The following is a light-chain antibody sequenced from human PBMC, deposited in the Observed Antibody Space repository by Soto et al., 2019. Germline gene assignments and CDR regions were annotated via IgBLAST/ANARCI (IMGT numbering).Light chain of an antibody. J-gene: IGKJ1*01. CDR3: QQYNRYAVT. Sequence: DIQMTQSPSTLSASVGDRVTITCRASQSASTFLAWYQQKPGQAPKLLIYDASTLQSGVPSRFSASGSGTEFALTISGLQPDDFAVYYCQQYNRYAVTFGQGTKVEMK. CDR1: QSASTF. CDR2: DAS. V-gene: IGKV1-5*01.